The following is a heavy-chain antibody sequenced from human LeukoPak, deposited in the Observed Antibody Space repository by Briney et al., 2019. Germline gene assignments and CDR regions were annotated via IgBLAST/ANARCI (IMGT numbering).Heavy chain of an antibody. D-gene: IGHD3-10*01. CDR2: IYSGGST. Sequence: PGGSLRLSCAASGFTFSSYAMSWVRQAPGKGLEWVSVIYSGGSTYYADSVKGRFTISRDNSKNTLYLQMNSLRAEDTAVYYCARVLWFGEPDYFDYWGQGTLVTVSS. V-gene: IGHV3-66*01. CDR3: ARVLWFGEPDYFDY. J-gene: IGHJ4*02. CDR1: GFTFSSYA.